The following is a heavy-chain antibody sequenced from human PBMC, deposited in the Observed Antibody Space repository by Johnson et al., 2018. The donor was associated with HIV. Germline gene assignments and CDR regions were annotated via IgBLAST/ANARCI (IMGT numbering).Heavy chain of an antibody. D-gene: IGHD3-10*01. CDR2: IKQDGSEK. J-gene: IGHJ3*02. V-gene: IGHV3-7*03. CDR1: GFTFSDAW. Sequence: VQLVESGGDLVKPGGSLRLSCAASGFTFSDAWMNWVRQAPGKGLEWVANIKQDGSEKYYADSVKGRCTISRDNSKNTLHLQMKSLRAEDTAVYYCAIILVGTMVRGVSLHDAFDIWGQGTRVTVSS. CDR3: AIILVGTMVRGVSLHDAFDI.